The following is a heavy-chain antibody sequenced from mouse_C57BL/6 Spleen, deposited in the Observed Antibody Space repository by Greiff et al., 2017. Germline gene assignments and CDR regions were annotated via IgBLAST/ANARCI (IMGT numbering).Heavy chain of an antibody. V-gene: IGHV1-63*01. J-gene: IGHJ1*03. Sequence: QVQLQQSGAELVRPGTSVKMSCKASGYTFTNYWIGWAKQRPGHGLEWIGDIYPGGGYTNYNEKFKGKATLTTDKSSSTAYMQFSSMTSEDSAIYYCARGILDCSRYGYFDVWGTGTTVTVSS. CDR2: IYPGGGYT. CDR1: GYTFTNYW. CDR3: ARGILDCSRYGYFDV. D-gene: IGHD1-1*01.